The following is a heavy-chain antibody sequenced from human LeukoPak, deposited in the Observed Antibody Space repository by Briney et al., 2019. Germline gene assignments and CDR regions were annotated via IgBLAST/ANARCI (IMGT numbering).Heavy chain of an antibody. V-gene: IGHV3-23*01. CDR3: AKGLWGAYYYGMDV. CDR1: GFTFSNNA. Sequence: GGSLRLSCAASGFTFSNNAMSWVRQAPGKGLEWVSVISGSGATTDHADSVMGRFTISRDNSTNTLYLQLESLRADDTAVYFCAKGLWGAYYYGMDVWGQGTTVTVSS. CDR2: ISGSGATT. J-gene: IGHJ6*02. D-gene: IGHD3-16*01.